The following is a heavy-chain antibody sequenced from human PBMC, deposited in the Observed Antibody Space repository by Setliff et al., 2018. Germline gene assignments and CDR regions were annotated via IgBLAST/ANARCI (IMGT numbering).Heavy chain of an antibody. CDR1: GGTFSSYA. D-gene: IGHD3-22*01. Sequence: ASVKVSCKASGGTFSSYAISGVRQAPGQGLEWMGGIIPIFGTANYAQKFQGRVTITTDESTSTAYMELSSLRSEDTAVYYCARATYYYDSSGYFLDAFDIWGQGTMVTVSS. V-gene: IGHV1-69*05. J-gene: IGHJ3*02. CDR3: ARATYYYDSSGYFLDAFDI. CDR2: IIPIFGTA.